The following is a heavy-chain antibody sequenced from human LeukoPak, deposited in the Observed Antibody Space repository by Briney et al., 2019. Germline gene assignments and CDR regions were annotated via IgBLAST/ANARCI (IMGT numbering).Heavy chain of an antibody. CDR3: AGIAVAGSRFYYFDY. Sequence: SEILSLTCTVSGGSISSYYWSWIRQPPGKGLEWIGYIYYSGSTNYNPSLKSRVTISVDTSKNQFSLKLSSVTAADTAVYYCAGIAVAGSRFYYFDYWGQGTLVTVSS. CDR2: IYYSGST. CDR1: GGSISSYY. V-gene: IGHV4-59*01. J-gene: IGHJ4*01. D-gene: IGHD6-19*01.